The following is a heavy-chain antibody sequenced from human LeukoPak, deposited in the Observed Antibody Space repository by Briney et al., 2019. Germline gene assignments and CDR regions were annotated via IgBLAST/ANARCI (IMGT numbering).Heavy chain of an antibody. CDR1: GGTFSSYA. CDR2: TITILGIA. V-gene: IGHV1-69*04. CDR3: ARSYYYDSSGRMTERFDY. D-gene: IGHD3-22*01. Sequence: SSVNVSCKASGGTFSSYASSWVRQPPGPGLEWMGITITILGIANYAQKFQGRVTITADKSTRTAYMELSSLRCEDTAVYYCARSYYYDSSGRMTERFDYWGQGTLVTVSS. J-gene: IGHJ4*02.